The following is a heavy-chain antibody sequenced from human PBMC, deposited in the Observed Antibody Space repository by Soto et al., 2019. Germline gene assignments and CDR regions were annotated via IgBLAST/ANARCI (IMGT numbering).Heavy chain of an antibody. Sequence: GSLRLSCAASGFTFSSYAMSWVRQAPGKGLEWVSAISGSGGSTYYADSVKGRFTISRDNAKNSLYLQMNSLRAEDTAVYYCARGRYYYYGMDVWGQGTTVTVSS. V-gene: IGHV3-23*01. J-gene: IGHJ6*02. CDR3: ARGRYYYYGMDV. CDR1: GFTFSSYA. CDR2: ISGSGGST.